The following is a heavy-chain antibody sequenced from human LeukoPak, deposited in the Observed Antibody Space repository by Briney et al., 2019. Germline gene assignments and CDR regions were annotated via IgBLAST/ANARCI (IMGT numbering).Heavy chain of an antibody. V-gene: IGHV3-66*04. D-gene: IGHD4-17*01. Sequence: GGSLRLSCAASGFTVSSNYMTWVRQAPGKGLEWVSVIYSGGTTYYADSVKGRFTISRDNARNSLYLQMNSLRAEDTAVYFCARLYGDYVYWYFDLWGRGTLVTVSS. CDR3: ARLYGDYVYWYFDL. J-gene: IGHJ2*01. CDR2: IYSGGTT. CDR1: GFTVSSNY.